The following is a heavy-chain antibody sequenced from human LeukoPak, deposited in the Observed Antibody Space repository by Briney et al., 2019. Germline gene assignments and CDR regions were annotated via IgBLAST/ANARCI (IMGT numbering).Heavy chain of an antibody. CDR3: ARDDCSSTSCYTGSYYYYGMDV. D-gene: IGHD2-2*02. Sequence: GGSLRLSCAASGFTFSSYSMNWVRQAPGKGLEWVSSISSSSSYIYYADSVKGRFTISRDNAKNSLYLQTNSLRAEDTAVYYCARDDCSSTSCYTGSYYYYGMDVWGQGTTVTVSS. V-gene: IGHV3-21*01. J-gene: IGHJ6*02. CDR1: GFTFSSYS. CDR2: ISSSSSYI.